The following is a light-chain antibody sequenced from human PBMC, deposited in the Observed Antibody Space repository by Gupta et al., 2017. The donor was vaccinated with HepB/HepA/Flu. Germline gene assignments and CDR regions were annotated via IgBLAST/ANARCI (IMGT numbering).Light chain of an antibody. J-gene: IGKJ1*01. CDR3: QHRSTWPWT. V-gene: IGKV3-11*01. CDR1: QSVSRY. CDR2: DAS. Sequence: EIVLIQSPATLSLSPGERATLSCRASQSVSRYLAWYQQKPGQAPRLLIYDASNRATGIPARFSGSGSGTDFTLTISSLGPEDFAVYYCQHRSTWPWTFGQGTKVEIK.